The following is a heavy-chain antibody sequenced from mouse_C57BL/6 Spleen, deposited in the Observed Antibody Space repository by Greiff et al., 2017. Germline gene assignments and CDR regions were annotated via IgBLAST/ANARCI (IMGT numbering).Heavy chain of an antibody. CDR2: ISSGGDYT. D-gene: IGHD2-4*01. J-gene: IGHJ2*01. CDR1: GFTFSSYA. CDR3: TRGIKADYDFDD. V-gene: IGHV5S21*01. Sequence: EVMLVESGEGLVKPGASLKLSCAASGFTFSSYAMSWVRQTPEKRLEWVASISSGGDYTYYPDTVKGRFTISRDNARNTRNMQMRSLKSEDKAMYDWTRGIKADYDFDDGGKGTTLTVSS.